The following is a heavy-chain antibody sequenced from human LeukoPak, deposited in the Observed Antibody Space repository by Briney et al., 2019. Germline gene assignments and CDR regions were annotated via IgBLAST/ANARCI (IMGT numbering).Heavy chain of an antibody. CDR1: GGSITSTNY. CDR2: VNLQGST. J-gene: IGHJ4*02. CDR3: ARVSSWDYDMLTGSNNLYYFDY. Sequence: SGTLSLTCGVSGGSITSTNYWTWVRQPPGKGLEWIGEVNLQGSTNYNPSLMGRVAISVDMSENHISLQLTSVTAADTAVYYCARVSSWDYDMLTGSNNLYYFDYWGQGTLVTISP. V-gene: IGHV4-4*02. D-gene: IGHD3-9*01.